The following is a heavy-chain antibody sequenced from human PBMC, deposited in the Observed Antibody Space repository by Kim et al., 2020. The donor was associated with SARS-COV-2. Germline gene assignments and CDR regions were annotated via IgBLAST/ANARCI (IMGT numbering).Heavy chain of an antibody. CDR2: IWYDGSNK. CDR1: GFTFSSYG. J-gene: IGHJ4*02. D-gene: IGHD3-22*01. CDR3: ARGAAHYYDYFDY. V-gene: IGHV3-33*01. Sequence: GGSLRLSCAASGFTFSSYGMHWVRQAPGKGLEWVAVIWYDGSNKYYADSVKGRFTISRDNSKNTLYLQMNSLRAEDTAVYYCARGAAHYYDYFDYWGRGTLVTVSS.